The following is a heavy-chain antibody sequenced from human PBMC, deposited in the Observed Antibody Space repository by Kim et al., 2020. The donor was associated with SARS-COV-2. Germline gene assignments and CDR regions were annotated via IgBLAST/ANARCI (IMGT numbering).Heavy chain of an antibody. CDR1: GFTFSTYW. V-gene: IGHV3-7*01. D-gene: IGHD2-15*01. CDR2: IKENGSEK. Sequence: GGSLRLSCTGSGFTFSTYWMSWVRQAPGEGLEWVAYIKENGSEKHYADSVKGRFTISRDNAKNSLYLQMNSLRAEDTAVYYCAKDRGGRFGMYLWGQGTTVTVSS. J-gene: IGHJ6*02. CDR3: AKDRGGRFGMYL.